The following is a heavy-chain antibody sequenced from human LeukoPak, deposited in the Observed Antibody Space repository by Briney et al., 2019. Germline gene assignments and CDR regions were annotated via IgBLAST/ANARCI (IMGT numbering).Heavy chain of an antibody. D-gene: IGHD6-13*01. CDR3: AREESSSWYNYGLDI. CDR1: GGSISSDY. Sequence: KPSETLSLTCTVSGGSISSDYWTWIRQPPGKGLEWIGYIYYSGSTKYNPSLRSRVSISVDTSKTQFSLKLSSVTAADTAVYYCAREESSSWYNYGLDIWGQGTTVTVSS. V-gene: IGHV4-59*01. J-gene: IGHJ6*02. CDR2: IYYSGST.